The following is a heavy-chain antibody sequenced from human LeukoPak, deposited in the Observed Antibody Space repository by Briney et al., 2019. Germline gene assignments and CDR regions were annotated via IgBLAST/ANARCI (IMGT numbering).Heavy chain of an antibody. CDR3: ARDSGGNLLDAFDI. D-gene: IGHD4-23*01. J-gene: IGHJ3*02. CDR2: ISYDGSNK. Sequence: GGSLRLSCAASGFTFSSYAMHWVRQAPGKGLEWVAVISYDGSNKYYADSVKGRFTISRDNSKNTLYLQMNSLRAEDTAVYYCARDSGGNLLDAFDIWGQGTMVTVSS. V-gene: IGHV3-30-3*01. CDR1: GFTFSSYA.